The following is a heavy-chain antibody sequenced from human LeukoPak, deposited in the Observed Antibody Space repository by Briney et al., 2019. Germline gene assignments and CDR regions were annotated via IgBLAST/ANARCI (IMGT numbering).Heavy chain of an antibody. Sequence: LSLTCTVSGGSISSSSYYWGWVRQAPGKGLEWVAVISYDGNDKYYADSVKGRFTISRNNSRNTLYLQMSSLRVEDTAVYYCVKDSRSWAFDIWGQGTMVTVSS. D-gene: IGHD2-2*01. V-gene: IGHV3-30*18. CDR2: ISYDGNDK. CDR3: VKDSRSWAFDI. J-gene: IGHJ3*02. CDR1: GGSISSSSYY.